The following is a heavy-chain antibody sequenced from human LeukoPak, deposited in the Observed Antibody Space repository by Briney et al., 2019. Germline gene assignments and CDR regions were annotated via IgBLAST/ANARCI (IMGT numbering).Heavy chain of an antibody. V-gene: IGHV1-2*02. CDR1: GYTFTDYY. CDR2: INPYSGGT. CDR3: AKDTYYYGSGSFEDY. D-gene: IGHD3-10*01. J-gene: IGHJ4*02. Sequence: ASVKVSCNTSGYTFTDYYIHWVRQAPGQGLEWMGWINPYSGGTNYAQTFQGRVTMTRDTSISTVYLELNRLTSDDTAVYYCAKDTYYYGSGSFEDYWGQGTLVTVSS.